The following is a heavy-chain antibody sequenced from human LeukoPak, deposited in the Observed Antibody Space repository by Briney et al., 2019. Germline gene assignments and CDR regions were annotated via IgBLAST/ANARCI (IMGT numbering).Heavy chain of an antibody. D-gene: IGHD6-25*01. J-gene: IGHJ3*02. CDR3: ATANIAASGAFDI. V-gene: IGHV1-24*01. CDR1: GYTFTSHG. Sequence: ASVKVSYKASGYTFTSHGISWVRQGPGQGLEWMGGFDPEDGETIYAQKFQGRVTMTEDTSTDTAYMELSSLRSEDTAVYYCATANIAASGAFDIWGQGTMVTVSS. CDR2: FDPEDGET.